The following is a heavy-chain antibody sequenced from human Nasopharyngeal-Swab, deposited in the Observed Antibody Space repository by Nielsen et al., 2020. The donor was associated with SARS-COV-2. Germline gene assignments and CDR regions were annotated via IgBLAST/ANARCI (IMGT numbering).Heavy chain of an antibody. Sequence: RQAPGKGLGWGGRVKSKTDGGTTDYAAPAKGRFTISRDDSKNTLYLQINSLKTEDTAVYYCTTDGTTTVTTWVDVWGKGTTVTVSS. CDR3: TTDGTTTVTTWVDV. CDR2: VKSKTDGGTT. D-gene: IGHD4-17*01. V-gene: IGHV3-15*07. J-gene: IGHJ6*04.